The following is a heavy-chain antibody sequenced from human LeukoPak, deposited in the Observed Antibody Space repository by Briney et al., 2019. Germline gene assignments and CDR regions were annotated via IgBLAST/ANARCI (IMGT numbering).Heavy chain of an antibody. V-gene: IGHV3-48*01. CDR3: AREEGGDAFDI. Sequence: GGSLRLSCAASGFSFSPYSMNWLRQAPGKGLEWISYIDSSSGTIYYADSVRGRFTISGDNAKNSLYLQMNSLRAEDTAVYYCAREEGGDAFDIWGQGTMVTVSS. CDR1: GFSFSPYS. CDR2: IDSSSGTI. D-gene: IGHD3-16*01. J-gene: IGHJ3*02.